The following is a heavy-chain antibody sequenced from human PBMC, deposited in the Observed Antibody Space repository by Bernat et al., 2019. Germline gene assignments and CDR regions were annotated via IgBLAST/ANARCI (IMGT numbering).Heavy chain of an antibody. CDR3: AKERETSWLGLQNDAFDI. CDR2: ISGSGGST. J-gene: IGHJ3*02. V-gene: IGHV3-23*01. Sequence: EVQLLVSGGGLVQPGGSLRLSFPALGFTFTTYAMTWPRQPPGKGLEWVSAISGSGGSTYYADSVKGRFTIARDNSKNTLYLQMNSLRAEDTAIYYCAKERETSWLGLQNDAFDIWGQGTMVTVSS. CDR1: GFTFTTYA. D-gene: IGHD4-11*01.